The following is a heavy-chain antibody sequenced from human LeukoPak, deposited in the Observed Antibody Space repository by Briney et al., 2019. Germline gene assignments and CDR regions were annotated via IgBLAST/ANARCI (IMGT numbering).Heavy chain of an antibody. CDR1: GFTFSSHA. CDR3: ARNPGRTLVVVTAVDY. V-gene: IGHV3-30-3*01. CDR2: KSYDGSNK. J-gene: IGHJ4*02. D-gene: IGHD2-21*02. Sequence: GGSLRLSCAASGFTFSSHAMHWVRQAPGKGLECVGVKSYDGSNKYYGDSAKGRFTITRDNSKNTLYVQMNSLRVEDTAVYYCARNPGRTLVVVTAVDYWGQGTLVTVSS.